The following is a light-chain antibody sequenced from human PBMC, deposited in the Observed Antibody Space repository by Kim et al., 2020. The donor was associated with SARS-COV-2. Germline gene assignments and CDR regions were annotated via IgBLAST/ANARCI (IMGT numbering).Light chain of an antibody. CDR1: PNVSGSY. J-gene: IGKJ4*01. V-gene: IGKV3-20*01. Sequence: LSLPPGGSPTLAIRASPNVSGSYLAWYHQKPGQAPRLIVNGTSTRATGVPDRFSGSGSGTDFTRTISRLEPEDFEVYYCQQCGSAFAGGTKVDIK. CDR2: GTS. CDR3: QQCGSA.